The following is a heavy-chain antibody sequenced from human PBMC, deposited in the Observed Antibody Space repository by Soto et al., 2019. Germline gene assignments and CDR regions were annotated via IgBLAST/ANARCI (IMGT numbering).Heavy chain of an antibody. V-gene: IGHV4-30-4*02. J-gene: IGHJ4*02. CDR1: GGSISSGDYY. Sequence: SETLSLTCTVSGGSISSGDYYWSWIRQPPGKGLEWIGYIYYSGSTYYNPSLKSRVTISVDTSKNQFSLKLSSVTAADTAVYYCARQFSIAEWLADVYFDYWGQGTLVTVSS. CDR2: IYYSGST. CDR3: ARQFSIAEWLADVYFDY. D-gene: IGHD6-19*01.